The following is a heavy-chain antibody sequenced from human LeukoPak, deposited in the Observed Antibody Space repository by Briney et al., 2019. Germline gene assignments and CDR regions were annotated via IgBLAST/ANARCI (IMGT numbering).Heavy chain of an antibody. CDR3: ARGKGINMISDI. Sequence: SETLSLTCTVSGYSISSGYYWGWIRQPPGKGLEWIGSIYHSGSTYYNPSLKSRVTISVDTSKNQFSLKLSSVTAADTAVYYCARGKGINMISDIWGQGTMVTVSS. V-gene: IGHV4-38-2*02. CDR1: GYSISSGYY. J-gene: IGHJ3*02. CDR2: IYHSGST. D-gene: IGHD3-22*01.